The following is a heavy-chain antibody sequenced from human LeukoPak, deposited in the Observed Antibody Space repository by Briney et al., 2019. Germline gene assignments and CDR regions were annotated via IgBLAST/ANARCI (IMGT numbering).Heavy chain of an antibody. D-gene: IGHD3-3*01. CDR2: ISSSSSYI. J-gene: IGHJ4*02. Sequence: GGSLRLSCAASGFTFSSYSMNWVRQAPGKGLEWVSSISSSSSYIYYADSVKDRFTISRDNAKNSLYLQMNSLRAEDTAVYYCARRYYDFWSGYYPPDVVDYWGQGTLVTVSS. CDR1: GFTFSSYS. CDR3: ARRYYDFWSGYYPPDVVDY. V-gene: IGHV3-21*01.